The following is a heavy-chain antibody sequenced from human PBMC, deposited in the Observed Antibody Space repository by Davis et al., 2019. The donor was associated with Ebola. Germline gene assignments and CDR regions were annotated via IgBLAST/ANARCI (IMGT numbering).Heavy chain of an antibody. V-gene: IGHV3-9*01. CDR2: ISWNSGSI. CDR3: ARGLVAGTDAFDI. J-gene: IGHJ3*02. CDR1: GFTFDDYA. D-gene: IGHD6-19*01. Sequence: SLKISCAASGFTFDDYAMHWVRQAPGKGLEWVSGISWNSGSIGYADSVKGRFTISRDNAKNSLYLQMNSLRAEDTAVYYCARGLVAGTDAFDIWGQGTMVTVSS.